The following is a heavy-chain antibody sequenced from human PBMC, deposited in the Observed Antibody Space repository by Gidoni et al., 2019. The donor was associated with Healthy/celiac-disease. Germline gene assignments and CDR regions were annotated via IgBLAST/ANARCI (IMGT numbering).Heavy chain of an antibody. CDR1: GYPFTSYY. D-gene: IGHD6-25*01. CDR3: ARTGYSTGGGMDV. J-gene: IGHJ6*02. V-gene: IGHV1-46*01. Sequence: QVQLVQSGAEVKKPGASVKVSCKASGYPFTSYYMHWVRQAPGQGLEWMGIINPSGGSTSYAQKFQGRVTMTRDTSTSTVYMELSSLRSEDTAVYYCARTGYSTGGGMDVWGQGTTVTVSS. CDR2: INPSGGST.